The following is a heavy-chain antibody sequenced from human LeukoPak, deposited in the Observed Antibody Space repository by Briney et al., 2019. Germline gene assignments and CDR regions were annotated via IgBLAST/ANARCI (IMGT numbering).Heavy chain of an antibody. CDR3: ARGVVVVPAATYYYYYYMDV. J-gene: IGHJ6*03. Sequence: SVKFSCKASGGTFSSYAISWVRQAPGQGLEWMGGIIPIFGTANYAQKFQGRVTITADESTSTAYMELSSLRSEDTAVYYCARGVVVVPAATYYYYYYMDVWGKGTTVTVSS. V-gene: IGHV1-69*13. CDR2: IIPIFGTA. D-gene: IGHD2-2*01. CDR1: GGTFSSYA.